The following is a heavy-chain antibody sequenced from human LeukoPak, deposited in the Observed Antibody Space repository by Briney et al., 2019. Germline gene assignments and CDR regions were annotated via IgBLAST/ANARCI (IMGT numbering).Heavy chain of an antibody. Sequence: GSLRLSCAASGFTFSSYSMNWVRQPPGKGLEWIGSIYYSGSTYYNPSLKSRVTISVDTSKNQFSLKLSSVTAADTAVYYCARVPYDSTLYWGQGTLVTVSS. V-gene: IGHV4-39*07. CDR3: ARVPYDSTLY. J-gene: IGHJ4*02. D-gene: IGHD3-22*01. CDR2: IYYSGST. CDR1: GFTFSSYS.